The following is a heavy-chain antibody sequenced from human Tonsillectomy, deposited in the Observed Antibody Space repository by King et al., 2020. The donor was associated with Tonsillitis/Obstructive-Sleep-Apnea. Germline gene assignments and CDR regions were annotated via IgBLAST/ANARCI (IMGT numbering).Heavy chain of an antibody. CDR3: ARAADYRNYNWFDP. D-gene: IGHD4-11*01. V-gene: IGHV4-59*01. Sequence: VQLQESGPGLVKPSETLSLTCTVSGGSISSYYWSWIRQPPGKGLEWIGYIYYSGSTNYNPSLKSRVTISVDTSKNQFSLKLSSVTAADTAVYYCARAADYRNYNWFDPWGQGTLVTVSS. J-gene: IGHJ5*02. CDR2: IYYSGST. CDR1: GGSISSYY.